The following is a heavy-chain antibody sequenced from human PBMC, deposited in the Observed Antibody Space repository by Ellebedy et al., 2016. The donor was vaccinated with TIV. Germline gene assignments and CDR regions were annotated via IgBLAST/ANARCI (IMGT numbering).Heavy chain of an antibody. CDR3: ARELHDYRGDYYYYYGMDV. Sequence: GESLKISXAASGFTFSSYGMHWVRQAPGKGLEWVAVISYDGSNKYYADSVKGRFTISRDNSKNTLYLQMNSLRAEDTAVYYCARELHDYRGDYYYYYGMDVWGQGTTVTVSS. J-gene: IGHJ6*02. V-gene: IGHV3-30*03. D-gene: IGHD4-11*01. CDR2: ISYDGSNK. CDR1: GFTFSSYG.